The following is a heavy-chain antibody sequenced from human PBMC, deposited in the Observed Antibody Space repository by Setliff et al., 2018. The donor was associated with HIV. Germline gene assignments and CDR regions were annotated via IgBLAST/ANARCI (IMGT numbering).Heavy chain of an antibody. V-gene: IGHV1-46*01. Sequence: ASVKVSCKASGYTFTSYYMYWVRQAPGQGLEWMTMIIPSTGNTNYAQKFQGRVTMTGDTSTNTVYMDLSSLGSEDTAVYYCVRERRGGPFDYWGQGTLVTVSS. J-gene: IGHJ4*02. CDR1: GYTFTSYY. CDR3: VRERRGGPFDY. CDR2: IIPSTGNT.